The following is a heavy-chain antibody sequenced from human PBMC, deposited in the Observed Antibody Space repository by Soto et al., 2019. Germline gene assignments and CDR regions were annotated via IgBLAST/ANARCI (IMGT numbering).Heavy chain of an antibody. J-gene: IGHJ6*02. Sequence: QVQLQESGPGLVKPSETLSLTCGVSGDSINNGFWWTWVRQPPGKGLEWIGEKHHSGSTNYNLSRKSRVSLSLDKPKTHFSLNLSSVTAADAAVYFCASSSGWWRLGVWGQGTTVTVSS. CDR2: KHHSGST. CDR3: ASSSGWWRLGV. CDR1: GDSINNGFW. V-gene: IGHV4-4*02. D-gene: IGHD6-19*01.